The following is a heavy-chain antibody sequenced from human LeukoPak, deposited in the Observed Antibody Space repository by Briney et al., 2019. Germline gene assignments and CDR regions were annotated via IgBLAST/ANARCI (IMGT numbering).Heavy chain of an antibody. D-gene: IGHD6-13*01. J-gene: IGHJ3*01. CDR1: GGTFSSYA. CDR3: ARDLAQSSRLYMYAFDV. V-gene: IGHV1-69*13. Sequence: GASVKVSCKASGGTFSSYAISWVRQAPGQGLEWMGGIIPIFGTANYAQKFQGRVTITVDESTSTAYMELSSLRSEDTAVYYCARDLAQSSRLYMYAFDVWGQGTMVTVSS. CDR2: IIPIFGTA.